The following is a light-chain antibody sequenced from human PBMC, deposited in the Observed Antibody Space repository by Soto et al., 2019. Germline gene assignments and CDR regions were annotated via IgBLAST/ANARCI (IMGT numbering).Light chain of an antibody. CDR2: GAS. CDR3: QHSNNWPPDT. V-gene: IGKV3-11*01. J-gene: IGKJ4*01. CDR1: PSISSH. Sequence: EIVLTQTPATPSLSAGERATLSCRASPSISSHLAWYQHKRGQAPRLLICGASNQATGIPARFSGSGSGTDFTLSISSLEPDDCAVYYCQHSNNWPPDTCGEGTKVESK.